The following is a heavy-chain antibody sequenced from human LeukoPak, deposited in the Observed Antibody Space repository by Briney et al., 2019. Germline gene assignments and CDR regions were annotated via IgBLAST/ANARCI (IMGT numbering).Heavy chain of an antibody. V-gene: IGHV4-59*11. CDR3: ARRRAVAEYYYYYYYMDV. CDR1: GGSISSHY. D-gene: IGHD6-19*01. J-gene: IGHJ6*03. Sequence: PSETLSLTCTVSGGSISSHYWSWIRQPPGKGLEWIGYIYYSGSTNYNPSPKSRVTISVDTSKNQFSLKLSSVTAADTAVYYCARRRAVAEYYYYYYYMDVWGKGTTVTVSS. CDR2: IYYSGST.